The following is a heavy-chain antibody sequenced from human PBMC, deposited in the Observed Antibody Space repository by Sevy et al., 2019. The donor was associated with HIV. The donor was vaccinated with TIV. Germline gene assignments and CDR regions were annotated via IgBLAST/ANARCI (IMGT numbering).Heavy chain of an antibody. CDR2: IYWDDDK. Sequence: SGPTLVNPTQTLSLTCTFSGFSLNTRGVGVGWIRQPPGKALEWLALIYWDDDKRYSPSLKSRFTITKDTSKNQVVLTMTNMDPVNTATNYCVHRRNRSGRMAFDFWGQGTMVTVSS. V-gene: IGHV2-5*02. J-gene: IGHJ3*01. CDR3: VHRRNRSGRMAFDF. D-gene: IGHD6-25*01. CDR1: GFSLNTRGVG.